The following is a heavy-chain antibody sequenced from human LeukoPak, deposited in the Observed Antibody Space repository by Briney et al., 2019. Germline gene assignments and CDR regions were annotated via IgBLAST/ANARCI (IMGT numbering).Heavy chain of an antibody. CDR2: VNDSERS. D-gene: IGHD3-3*01. CDR1: GGSLSGSY. CDR3: ARLEYDFWSGYYFDY. Sequence: SETLSLTCAVYGGSLSGSYWSWIRQSPGKGLQWIGEVNDSERSYYNPSLKSRVTISVDTSKNQFSLKLSSVTAADTAVYYCARLEYDFWSGYYFDYWGQGTLVTVSS. J-gene: IGHJ4*02. V-gene: IGHV4-34*01.